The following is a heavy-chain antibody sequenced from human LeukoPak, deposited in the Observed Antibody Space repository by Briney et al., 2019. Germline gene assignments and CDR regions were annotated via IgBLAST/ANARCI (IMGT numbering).Heavy chain of an antibody. V-gene: IGHV3-74*01. Sequence: GGSLRLSCAASEFTISRYWMHWVRQAPGKGLVWVSNINNDGSITTYADSVKGRFTISRDNVKNTLFLQMNSLGAEDTALYYCARGRNTAPRSGFDIWGLGTMVTVSS. CDR2: INNDGSIT. D-gene: IGHD1/OR15-1a*01. CDR1: EFTISRYW. J-gene: IGHJ3*02. CDR3: ARGRNTAPRSGFDI.